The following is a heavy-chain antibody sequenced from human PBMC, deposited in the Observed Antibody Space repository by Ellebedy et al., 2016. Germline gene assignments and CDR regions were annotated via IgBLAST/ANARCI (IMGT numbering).Heavy chain of an antibody. Sequence: GGSLRLCXAASGFTFSTYAMSWVRQAPGKGLEWVSTFRGSVVPDSVKGRFTISRDNSKNTLYLQMNSLRAEDTAIYYCAKEKGSSWYEPFDYWGQGTLVTVSS. CDR2: FRGSVVP. V-gene: IGHV3-23*01. D-gene: IGHD6-13*01. CDR3: AKEKGSSWYEPFDY. J-gene: IGHJ4*02. CDR1: GFTFSTYA.